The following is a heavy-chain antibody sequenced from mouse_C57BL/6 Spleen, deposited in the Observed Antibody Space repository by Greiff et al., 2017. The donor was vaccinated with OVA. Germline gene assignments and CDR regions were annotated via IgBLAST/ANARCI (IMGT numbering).Heavy chain of an antibody. J-gene: IGHJ3*01. D-gene: IGHD2-2*01. CDR3: VRPHYGSLFAY. V-gene: IGHV10-1*01. CDR1: GFSFNTYA. Sequence: EVKVVESGGGLVQPKGSLKLSCAASGFSFNTYAMNWVRQAPGKGLEWVARIRSKSNNYATYYADSVKDRFTISRDDSESMLYLQMNNLKTEDTAMDYCVRPHYGSLFAYWGQGTLVTVSA. CDR2: IRSKSNNYAT.